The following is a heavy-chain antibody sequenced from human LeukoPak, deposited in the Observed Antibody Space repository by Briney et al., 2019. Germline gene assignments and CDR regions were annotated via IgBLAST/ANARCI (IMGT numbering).Heavy chain of an antibody. CDR2: ISNNGGYT. V-gene: IGHV3-23*01. D-gene: IGHD2-15*01. J-gene: IGHJ4*02. CDR1: GFTFGHNA. CDR3: AKQLGYCSDGSCYFPY. Sequence: GGSLRLSCVASGFTFGHNAMAWVRQAPGKGLEWVSAISNNGGYTYYADSVQGRFTISRDNSKSTLCLQMNSLRAEDTAVYYCAKQLGYCSDGSCYFPYWGQGTLVTVSS.